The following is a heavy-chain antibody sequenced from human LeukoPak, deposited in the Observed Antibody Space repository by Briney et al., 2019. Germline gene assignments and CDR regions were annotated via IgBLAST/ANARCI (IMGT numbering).Heavy chain of an antibody. Sequence: SETLSLTCAVYGGSFSGYYWSWIRQPPGKGLEWIGEINHSGSTNYNPSLKSRVTISVDTSKNQFSLKLSSVTAADTAVYYCARFNVYYDILTGYYPPYYYYGMDVWGQGTTVTVSS. CDR2: INHSGST. D-gene: IGHD3-9*01. V-gene: IGHV4-34*01. J-gene: IGHJ6*02. CDR3: ARFNVYYDILTGYYPPYYYYGMDV. CDR1: GGSFSGYY.